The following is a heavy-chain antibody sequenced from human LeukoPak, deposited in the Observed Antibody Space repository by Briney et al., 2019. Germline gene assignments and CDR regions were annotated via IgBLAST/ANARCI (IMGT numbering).Heavy chain of an antibody. CDR2: IKQDGSEK. CDR1: GFTFSSYW. J-gene: IGHJ6*02. CDR3: ARLHYDILTGPFGGMDV. Sequence: GGSLRLSCAASGFTFSSYWMSWVRQAPGKGLEWVANIKQDGSEKYYVDSVKGRFTISRDNAKNSLYLQMNSLRAEDTAVYYCARLHYDILTGPFGGMDVWGQGTTVTVSS. V-gene: IGHV3-7*01. D-gene: IGHD3-9*01.